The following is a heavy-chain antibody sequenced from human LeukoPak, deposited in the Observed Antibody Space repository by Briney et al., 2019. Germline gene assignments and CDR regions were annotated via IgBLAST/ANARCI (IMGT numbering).Heavy chain of an antibody. J-gene: IGHJ4*02. CDR1: GFTFSSYW. V-gene: IGHV3-7*01. CDR2: IKQDGSEK. D-gene: IGHD5-18*01. Sequence: GGSLRLSCAASGFTFSSYWMSWVRQAPGKGLEWVANIKQDGSEKYYVDSVKGRFTISRGNAKNSLYLQMNSLRAEDTAVYYCARDRDTAMVNYFDYWGQGTLVTVSS. CDR3: ARDRDTAMVNYFDY.